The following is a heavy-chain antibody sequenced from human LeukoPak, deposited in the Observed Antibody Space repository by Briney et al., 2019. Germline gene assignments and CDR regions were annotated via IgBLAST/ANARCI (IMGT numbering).Heavy chain of an antibody. CDR2: IRYDGTNK. Sequence: GGSLRLSCAASGFIFNTYGMHWVRQAPGKGLEWVASIRYDGTNKYYADSVKGRFTVSRDNSKNTLYLQMNSLRAEDTAVYYCAKITARPDGYWGQGTLVTVSS. V-gene: IGHV3-30*02. CDR3: AKITARPDGY. CDR1: GFIFNTYG. J-gene: IGHJ4*02. D-gene: IGHD6-6*01.